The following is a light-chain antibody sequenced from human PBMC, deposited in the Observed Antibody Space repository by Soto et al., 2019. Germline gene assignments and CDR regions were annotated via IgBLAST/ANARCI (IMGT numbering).Light chain of an antibody. CDR2: DAS. J-gene: IGKJ1*01. CDR3: QQYNSYSTWT. V-gene: IGKV1-9*01. Sequence: IQFPQSPSALSAAVGVSVTIPCRASQGTSSYLGWYQQKPGNAPNLLIYDASTLHSGVPSRFSGGGSGTDFALTISSLQPEDVATYYCQQYNSYSTWTFGLGNKVDIK. CDR1: QGTSSY.